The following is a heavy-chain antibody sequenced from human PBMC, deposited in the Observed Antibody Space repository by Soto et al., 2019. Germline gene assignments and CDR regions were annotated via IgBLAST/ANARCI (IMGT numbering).Heavy chain of an antibody. CDR3: ARPRGGYNVFDY. D-gene: IGHD5-18*01. CDR1: GFRFDTYV. V-gene: IGHV3-30-3*01. Sequence: QVQLVESGGGVVQPGRSLRLSCAASGFRFDTYVMQWLRQAPGKGLEWLAGLSFDGGNIYYADSVKGRFTISRDNSKNTLYLQMNGLRPEDTAVYYCARPRGGYNVFDYWGQGTLVTVSS. J-gene: IGHJ4*02. CDR2: LSFDGGNI.